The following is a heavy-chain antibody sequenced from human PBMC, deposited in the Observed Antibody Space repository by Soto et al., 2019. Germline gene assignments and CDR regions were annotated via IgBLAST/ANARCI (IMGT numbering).Heavy chain of an antibody. D-gene: IGHD2-15*01. V-gene: IGHV6-1*01. J-gene: IGHJ6*02. Sequence: SQTLSLTCAISGDSVPSNSAAWNWIRQSPSRGLEWLGRTYYRSKWYNDYAVSVKSRITINPDTSKNQFSLQLNSVTPEDTAVYYCARETVVVAATYYYYYGMDVWGQGTTVTVSS. CDR3: ARETVVVAATYYYYYGMDV. CDR1: GDSVPSNSAA. CDR2: TYYRSKWYN.